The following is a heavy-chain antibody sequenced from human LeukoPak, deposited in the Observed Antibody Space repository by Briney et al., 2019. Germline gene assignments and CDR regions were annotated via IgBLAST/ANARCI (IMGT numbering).Heavy chain of an antibody. CDR2: MNPNSGNT. Sequence: ASVKVSCKASGYTFSSYDINWVRQATGQGLERMGWMNPNSGNTDYAQRFQGRVTMTRNTSISTAYMELSSLRSEDTAVYYCARGDFGDYFLDCWGQGTLVTVSS. V-gene: IGHV1-8*01. J-gene: IGHJ4*02. CDR1: GYTFSSYD. CDR3: ARGDFGDYFLDC. D-gene: IGHD4-17*01.